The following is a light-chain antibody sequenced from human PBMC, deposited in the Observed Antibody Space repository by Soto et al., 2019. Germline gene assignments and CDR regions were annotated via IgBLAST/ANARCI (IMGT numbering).Light chain of an antibody. V-gene: IGLV1-40*01. J-gene: IGLJ1*01. CDR3: QSYDSRLSGYV. Sequence: QSVLTQPPSVSGAPGQRVTISCTGSSSNIGAGYDVHWYQQLSADPKFLIYGNSNRPSGVPDRFSGSKSGTSASLAITGLQAEDEADYYCQSYDSRLSGYVFGTGTKVTVL. CDR2: GNS. CDR1: SSNIGAGYD.